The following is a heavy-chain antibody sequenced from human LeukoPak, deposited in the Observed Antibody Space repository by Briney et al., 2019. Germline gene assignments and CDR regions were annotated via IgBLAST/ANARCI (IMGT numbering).Heavy chain of an antibody. CDR1: GYTFSAYQ. D-gene: IGHD2-15*01. V-gene: IGHV1-2*06. CDR3: ASRAASVTLGY. J-gene: IGHJ4*02. CDR2: MNPSSGVT. Sequence: ASVTVSCTASGYTFSAYQVHWLRQAPGQGLEWMGRMNPSSGVTNYAQKFQGRVTMTRDTSINTAYLDLSALKSDDTAVYYCASRAASVTLGYWGQGTLVTVSS.